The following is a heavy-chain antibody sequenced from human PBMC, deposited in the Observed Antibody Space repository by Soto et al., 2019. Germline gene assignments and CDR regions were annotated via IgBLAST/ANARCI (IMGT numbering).Heavy chain of an antibody. J-gene: IGHJ3*02. V-gene: IGHV4-39*07. CDR3: TSKFGQLFADAFDI. Sequence: SETLSLTCTFSGGSISSSSYYWGWIRQPPGKGLEWIGSIYSSGSTYYNPSLKSRVTISVDTSKNQFSLKLSSVTAADTAVYYCTSKFGQLFADAFDIWGQGTMVTVSS. CDR2: IYSSGST. D-gene: IGHD3-10*01. CDR1: GGSISSSSYY.